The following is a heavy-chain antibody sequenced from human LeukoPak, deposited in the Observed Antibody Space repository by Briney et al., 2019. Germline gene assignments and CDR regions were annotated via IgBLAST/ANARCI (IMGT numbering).Heavy chain of an antibody. CDR3: ARLYGSGSYYTY. CDR1: GGSFSGYY. CDR2: INHSGST. V-gene: IGHV4-34*01. D-gene: IGHD3-10*01. Sequence: PSETLSLTCTVYGGSFSGYYWSWIRRPPGQGLEWVGEINHSGSTNYNPSLKSRVTISVDTSKNQFSLKLSSVTAAGTAVYYCARLYGSGSYYTYWGQGTLVTASS. J-gene: IGHJ4*02.